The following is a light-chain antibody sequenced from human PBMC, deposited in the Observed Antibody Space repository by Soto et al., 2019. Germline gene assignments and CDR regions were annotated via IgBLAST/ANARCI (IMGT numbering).Light chain of an antibody. J-gene: IGLJ1*01. Sequence: QSVLTQPPSVSGAPGQRVTISCTGSSSNIGAGSDVHWYQQLPGTAPKLLLYGNSNRPSGVPDRFSGSKSGTSASLAITGLQAEDEADYCCQSYDSSLSGYVFGTGTKLTVL. CDR1: SSNIGAGSD. CDR3: QSYDSSLSGYV. CDR2: GNS. V-gene: IGLV1-40*01.